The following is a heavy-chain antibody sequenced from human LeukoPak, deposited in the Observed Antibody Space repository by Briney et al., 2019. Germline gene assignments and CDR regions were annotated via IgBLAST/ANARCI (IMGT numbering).Heavy chain of an antibody. CDR3: VRDRDGYNYVDY. CDR1: GFTFSSYW. J-gene: IGHJ4*02. D-gene: IGHD5-24*01. Sequence: GGSLRLSCAASGFTFSSYWMHWVRQAPGKGLAWVSRIKTDGSSTSYADSVKGRFTISRDNAKNTLYLQMNSLRAEDTAVYYCVRDRDGYNYVDYWGQGTLVTVSS. V-gene: IGHV3-74*01. CDR2: IKTDGSST.